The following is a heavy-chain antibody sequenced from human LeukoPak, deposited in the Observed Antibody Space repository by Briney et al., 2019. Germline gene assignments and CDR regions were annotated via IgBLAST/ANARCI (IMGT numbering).Heavy chain of an antibody. J-gene: IGHJ4*02. CDR3: ARPAYGSGSYSGFDY. Sequence: PSETLSLTCTVSGGSISSSSYYWGWIRQPPGKGLEWIGTIYYSGSTYYNPSLKSRVTISEDTSKNQFSLKLSPVTAADTAVYYCARPAYGSGSYSGFDYWGQGTLVTVSS. CDR1: GGSISSSSYY. V-gene: IGHV4-39*01. D-gene: IGHD3-10*01. CDR2: IYYSGST.